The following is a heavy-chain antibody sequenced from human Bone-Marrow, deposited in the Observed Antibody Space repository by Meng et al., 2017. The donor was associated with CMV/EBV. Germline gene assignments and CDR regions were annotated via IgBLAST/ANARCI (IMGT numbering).Heavy chain of an antibody. CDR2: INSDGSDT. Sequence: GESLKISCVSSGFSFTTYWMHWVRQVPGKGLVWVSRINSDGSDTGYADSVNGRFTISRDNAKNTLFLQMNSLRAEDTALYYCARSYPNFYYGMDVWGQGTTVTVS. CDR1: GFSFTTYW. D-gene: IGHD2-2*01. CDR3: ARSYPNFYYGMDV. V-gene: IGHV3-74*01. J-gene: IGHJ6*02.